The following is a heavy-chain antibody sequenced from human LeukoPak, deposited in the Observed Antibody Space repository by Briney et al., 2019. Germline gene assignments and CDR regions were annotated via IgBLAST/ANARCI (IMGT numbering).Heavy chain of an antibody. CDR1: GLTVSSKY. V-gene: IGHV3-66*01. CDR2: IYSGGST. CDR3: ATSVTIGLFDF. J-gene: IGHJ4*02. Sequence: GGSLRLSCVASGLTVSSKYMNWVRQTPGKGLEWVSIIYSGGSTYYADSVEGRFIISRDNSKNTVFLQMNSLRAEDTATYYCATSVTIGLFDFWGQGTLVTVSS. D-gene: IGHD2-15*01.